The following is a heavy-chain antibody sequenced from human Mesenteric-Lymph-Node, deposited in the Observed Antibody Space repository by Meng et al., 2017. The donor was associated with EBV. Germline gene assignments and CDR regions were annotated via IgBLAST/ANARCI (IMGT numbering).Heavy chain of an antibody. Sequence: QVQLQESGPGLVKPSEXLSLTCTVSGDSISGSNYYWGWIRQPPGKGLEWIGSIFDSGTTYYNPSLKSRVTISVDTSKNQFFLQMSSVTAADTAVYYCARDLTMTRIDYWGQGTLVTVSS. D-gene: IGHD3-22*01. V-gene: IGHV4-39*07. J-gene: IGHJ4*02. CDR3: ARDLTMTRIDY. CDR2: IFDSGTT. CDR1: GDSISGSNYY.